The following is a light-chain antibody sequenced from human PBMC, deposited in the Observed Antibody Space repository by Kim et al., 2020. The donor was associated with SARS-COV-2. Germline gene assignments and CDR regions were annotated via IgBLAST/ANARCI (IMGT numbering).Light chain of an antibody. J-gene: IGKJ2*01. Sequence: GDIVTINCLSSRIINSDLACYQLNPGKAPKLLIYDASTLQTGVPSRFSGGGSGTEFTLTISSLQPDDFATYYCQHYSLSFRYTFGQGTKLEI. CDR1: RIINSD. V-gene: IGKV1-5*01. CDR3: QHYSLSFRYT. CDR2: DAS.